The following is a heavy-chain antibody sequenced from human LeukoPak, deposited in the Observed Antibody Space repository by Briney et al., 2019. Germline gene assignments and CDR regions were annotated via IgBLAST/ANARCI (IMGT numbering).Heavy chain of an antibody. V-gene: IGHV1-69*13. CDR3: ARVGCSGGSCYSSRLYYYYGMDV. J-gene: IGHJ6*02. CDR1: GGTFSSYA. CDR2: IIPIFRTA. Sequence: SVKVSCKASGGTFSSYAISWVRQAPGQGLEWMGGIIPIFRTANYAQKFQGRVTITADEATSTAYMELSSLRSEDTAAYYCARVGCSGGSCYSSRLYYYYGMDVWGQGTMVTVSS. D-gene: IGHD2-15*01.